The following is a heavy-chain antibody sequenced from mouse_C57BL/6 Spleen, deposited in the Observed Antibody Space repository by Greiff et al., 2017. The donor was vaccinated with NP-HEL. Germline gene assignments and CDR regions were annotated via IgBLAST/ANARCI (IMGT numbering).Heavy chain of an antibody. J-gene: IGHJ2*01. CDR2: IYPGDGDT. CDR1: GYAFSSSW. CDR3: AREGIKAYFYY. Sequence: VQLQQSGPELVKPGASVKISCKASGYAFSSSWMNWVKQRPGKGLEWIGRIYPGDGDTNYNGKFKGKATLTADKSSSPAYMQLSSLTSEDSAVYFCAREGIKAYFYYWGQGTTLTVSS. V-gene: IGHV1-82*01. D-gene: IGHD2-4*01.